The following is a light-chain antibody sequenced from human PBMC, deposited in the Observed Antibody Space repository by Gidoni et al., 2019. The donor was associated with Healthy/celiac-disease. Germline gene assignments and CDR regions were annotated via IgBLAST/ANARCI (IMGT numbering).Light chain of an antibody. V-gene: IGLV3-1*01. CDR1: KLGDKY. J-gene: IGLJ2*01. CDR3: QAWDSSTALV. CDR2: QDI. Sequence: SYELTQPPSVSVSPGQTASITCSGDKLGDKYACWYQQKPGQSPVLVIYQDIKRPSGIPERFSGSNSGNTATLTISGTQAMDEADYYCQAWDSSTALVFGGGTKLTVL.